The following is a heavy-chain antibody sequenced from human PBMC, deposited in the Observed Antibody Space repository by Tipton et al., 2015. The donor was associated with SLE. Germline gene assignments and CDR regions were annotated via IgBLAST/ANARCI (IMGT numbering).Heavy chain of an antibody. CDR1: GGSFSGYY. CDR3: ARYGDYRGFDY. J-gene: IGHJ4*02. V-gene: IGHV4-34*01. D-gene: IGHD4-17*01. Sequence: TLSLTCAVSGGSFSGYYWNWIRQPPGKGLEWIGEINHSGSTNYNPSLKSRVTISVDTSKNQFSLKLSSVTAADTAVYYWARYGDYRGFDYWGQGALVTVSS. CDR2: INHSGST.